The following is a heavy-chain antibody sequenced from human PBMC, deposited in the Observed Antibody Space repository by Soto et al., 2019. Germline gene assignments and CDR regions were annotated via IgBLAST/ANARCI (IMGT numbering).Heavy chain of an antibody. CDR2: INPSGGST. V-gene: IGHV1-46*01. CDR3: ARTTAVTTHYRGLDY. Sequence: QVQLVQSGAEVKKPGASVKVSCKASGYTFTSYYMHWVRQAPGQGLEWMGIINPSGGSTSYAQKFQGRVTMTRDTSTSTVYMELSSLRSEDTAVYYCARTTAVTTHYRGLDYWGQGTLVTVSS. CDR1: GYTFTSYY. J-gene: IGHJ4*02. D-gene: IGHD4-17*01.